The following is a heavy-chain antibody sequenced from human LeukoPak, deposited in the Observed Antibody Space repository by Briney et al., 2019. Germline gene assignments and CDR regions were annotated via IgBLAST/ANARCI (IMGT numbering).Heavy chain of an antibody. V-gene: IGHV3-30-3*01. J-gene: IGHJ3*02. CDR2: ISYDGSNK. D-gene: IGHD3-3*01. CDR3: ARQLRLLEWLIVGAFDI. Sequence: GGSLRLSCAASGFTFSSYAMHWVRQAPGKGLEWVAVISYDGSNKYYADSVKGRFTISRDNSKNTLYLQMNSLRAEDTAVYYCARQLRLLEWLIVGAFDIWGQGTMVTVSS. CDR1: GFTFSSYA.